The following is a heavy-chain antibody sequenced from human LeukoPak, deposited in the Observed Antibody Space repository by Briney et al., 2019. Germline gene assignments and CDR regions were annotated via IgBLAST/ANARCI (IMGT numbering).Heavy chain of an antibody. J-gene: IGHJ4*02. V-gene: IGHV3-7*01. Sequence: GGSLRLSCAASGFTFSSYWMSWVRQVPGKGLEWVANIKQDGSEKYYVDSVKGRFTISRDNAKNSLYLQMNSLRAEDTAVYYCARENTIFGVVINYWGQGTLVTVSS. CDR2: IKQDGSEK. CDR3: ARENTIFGVVINY. CDR1: GFTFSSYW. D-gene: IGHD3-3*01.